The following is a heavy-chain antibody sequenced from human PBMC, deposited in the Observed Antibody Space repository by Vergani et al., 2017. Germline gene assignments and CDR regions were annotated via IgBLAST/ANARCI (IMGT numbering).Heavy chain of an antibody. Sequence: EVQLVESGGGLVQPGGSLRLSCAASGFTFSSYSMNWVRQAPGKGLEWVSYISSSSSTIYYADSVKGRFTISRDNAKNSLYLQMNSLRAEDTAVYYCARGPMVRGAPYYFDYCGQGTLVTVSS. D-gene: IGHD3-10*01. V-gene: IGHV3-48*04. CDR2: ISSSSSTI. CDR3: ARGPMVRGAPYYFDY. CDR1: GFTFSSYS. J-gene: IGHJ4*02.